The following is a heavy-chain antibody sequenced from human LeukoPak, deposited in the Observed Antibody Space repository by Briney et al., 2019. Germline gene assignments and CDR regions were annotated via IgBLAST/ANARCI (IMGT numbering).Heavy chain of an antibody. J-gene: IGHJ4*02. CDR3: SRGSNCDY. Sequence: GGSLRLSCAASGFTFSSYSMSWVRQAPGKGLEWVSSFSSKSGSIYYADSVKGRFTISRDNAKNSLFLQMNGLRAEDTAVYYCSRGSNCDYWGQGTLVTVSS. CDR2: FSSKSGSI. V-gene: IGHV3-21*01. CDR1: GFTFSSYS. D-gene: IGHD4-11*01.